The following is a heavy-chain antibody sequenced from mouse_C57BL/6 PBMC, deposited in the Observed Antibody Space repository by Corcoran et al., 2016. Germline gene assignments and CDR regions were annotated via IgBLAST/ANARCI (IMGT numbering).Heavy chain of an antibody. V-gene: IGHV1-75*01. CDR1: GYTFTDYY. D-gene: IGHD1-1*01. CDR3: ARSHYYGSSYLDY. J-gene: IGHJ2*01. Sequence: QVQLQQSGPELVKPGASVKISCKASGYTFTDYYINWAKQRPGQGLEWIGWIFPGSGSTYYNEKFKGKATLTVDKSSSTAYMLLSSLTSEDSAVYFCARSHYYGSSYLDYWGQGTTLTVSS. CDR2: IFPGSGST.